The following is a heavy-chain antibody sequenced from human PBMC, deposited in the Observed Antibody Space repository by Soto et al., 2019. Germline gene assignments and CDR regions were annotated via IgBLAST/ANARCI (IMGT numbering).Heavy chain of an antibody. J-gene: IGHJ5*02. D-gene: IGHD2-15*01. V-gene: IGHV1-3*01. Sequence: GASVKVSCKASGYTFTRYTMNWVRQAPGQRLEWMGWINPDNGNTKSSQKFQARVIITRDTSASTAYMDLSSLRSEDTAVYYCARGIATGQLDPWGQGTLVTVSS. CDR2: INPDNGNT. CDR1: GYTFTRYT. CDR3: ARGIATGQLDP.